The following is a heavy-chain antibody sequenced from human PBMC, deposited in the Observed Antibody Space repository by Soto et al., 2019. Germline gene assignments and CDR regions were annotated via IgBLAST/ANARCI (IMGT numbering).Heavy chain of an antibody. CDR1: EFTFSSYG. V-gene: IGHV3-30*18. Sequence: GGSLRLSCVVSEFTFSSYGIHWVRQAPGKGLEWVATISSDGVYKYYADSVTGRFTISRDTSKNTVSLQMNSLRADDTAVYYCAKDRDTMIIPLGAIDLWGQGTMVTVSS. CDR2: ISSDGVYK. J-gene: IGHJ3*01. D-gene: IGHD3-22*01. CDR3: AKDRDTMIIPLGAIDL.